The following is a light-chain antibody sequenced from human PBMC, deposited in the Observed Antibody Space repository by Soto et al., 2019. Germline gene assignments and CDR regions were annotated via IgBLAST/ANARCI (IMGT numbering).Light chain of an antibody. CDR1: QSIDGW. J-gene: IGKJ1*01. V-gene: IGKV1-5*01. CDR3: QQYSIYWT. Sequence: DIQMTQSPSTLSASVGDRVTITCRASQSIDGWLAWYQQKPGKAPKLLIFDASTLEGGVPSRFSGRGSGTEFTLTISSLQPDDFATYYCQQYSIYWTFGQGTKVEIK. CDR2: DAS.